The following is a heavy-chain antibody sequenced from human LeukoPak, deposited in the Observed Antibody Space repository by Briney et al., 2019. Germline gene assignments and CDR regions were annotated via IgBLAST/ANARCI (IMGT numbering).Heavy chain of an antibody. V-gene: IGHV3-23*01. CDR3: ATQRSGWHYFDY. J-gene: IGHJ4*02. CDR2: ISSSGSST. CDR1: GFTFSNYA. D-gene: IGHD6-19*01. Sequence: GGSLRLSCAASGFTFSNYAMSWVRRAPGKGLEWVSSISSSGSSTYYADSVKGRFTISRDNSKNTLFLQMNSLRAEDTAVYYCATQRSGWHYFDYWGQGTLVTVSS.